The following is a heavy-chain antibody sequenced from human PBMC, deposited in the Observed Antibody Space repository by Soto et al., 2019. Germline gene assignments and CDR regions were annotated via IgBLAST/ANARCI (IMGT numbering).Heavy chain of an antibody. CDR2: IDPRDSYT. V-gene: IGHV5-10-1*01. Sequence: PGESLKVSCQGSGYRFTTYWINWVRQMPGKGLEWMGRIDPRDSYTNYNPSFQGHVTFSVDKSISTAYLQWSSLKASDTAIYYCAIPYTPMANNWFDPCGQRTPGTVSA. J-gene: IGHJ5*02. CDR3: AIPYTPMANNWFDP. D-gene: IGHD5-18*01. CDR1: GYRFTTYW.